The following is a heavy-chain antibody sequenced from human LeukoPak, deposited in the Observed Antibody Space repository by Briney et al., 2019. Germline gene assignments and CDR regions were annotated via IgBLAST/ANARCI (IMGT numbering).Heavy chain of an antibody. CDR3: ARTPGVQQLGRFTQYYYYYYMDV. J-gene: IGHJ6*03. CDR2: IYTSGST. D-gene: IGHD6-13*01. V-gene: IGHV4-4*07. CDR1: GGSISSYY. Sequence: SETLSLTCTVSGGSISSYYWSWIRQPAGKGLEWIGRIYTSGSTNYNPSLKSRVTMSVDTSKNQFSLKLSSVTAADTAVYYCARTPGVQQLGRFTQYYYYYYMDVWGKGTTVTVSS.